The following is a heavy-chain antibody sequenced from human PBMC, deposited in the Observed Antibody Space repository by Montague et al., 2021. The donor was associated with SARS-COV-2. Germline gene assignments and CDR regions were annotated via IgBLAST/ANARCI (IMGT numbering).Heavy chain of an antibody. CDR2: IYYSGGI. D-gene: IGHD3-10*01. CDR3: ARAVSVRRAVNWFDP. J-gene: IGHJ5*02. V-gene: IGHV4-59*11. CDR1: GGSMSDHY. Sequence: SETRSLTCTVSGGSMSDHYWAWIRQPPGKGLEWLAYIYYSGGINSNASLKSRVSMSVDTSKNQFSLKLTSVTAADTAVYYCARAVSVRRAVNWFDPWGQGTLVTVSP.